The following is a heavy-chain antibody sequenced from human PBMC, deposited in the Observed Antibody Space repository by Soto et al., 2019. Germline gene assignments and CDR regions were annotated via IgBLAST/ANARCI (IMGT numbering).Heavy chain of an antibody. Sequence: EVQLVESGGALVQPGGSLRLSCAGSGFTFSTSWMNWVRQAPGKGLGWVANINHDGSAKYYVDSVKGRFTISRDNAENSLVRKMNSLKFEDTAMFYGAGGAGWVTDYWGQGTLVTVSS. V-gene: IGHV3-7*04. CDR3: AGGAGWVTDY. J-gene: IGHJ4*02. CDR1: GFTFSTSW. D-gene: IGHD6-19*01. CDR2: INHDGSAK.